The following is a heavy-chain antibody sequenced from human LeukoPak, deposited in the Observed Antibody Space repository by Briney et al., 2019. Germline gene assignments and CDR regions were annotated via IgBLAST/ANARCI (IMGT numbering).Heavy chain of an antibody. Sequence: GATVKISCKASGYTFTDYYMHWVQQAPGQGLEWMGRIIPILGIANYAQKFQGRVTITADKSTSTAYMELSSLRSEDTAVYYCAQTMMSTMSTHYWGQGTLVTVSS. D-gene: IGHD3-16*01. V-gene: IGHV1-69*02. CDR2: IIPILGIA. J-gene: IGHJ4*02. CDR3: AQTMMSTMSTHY. CDR1: GYTFTDYY.